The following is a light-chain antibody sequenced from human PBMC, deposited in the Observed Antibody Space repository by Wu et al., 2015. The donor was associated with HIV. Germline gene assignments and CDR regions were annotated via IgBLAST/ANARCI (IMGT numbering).Light chain of an antibody. Sequence: DIVLTQSPATLSLSPGQRATLSCRASQPISNYLAWFQQKPGQAPRLLIYDASNRATGIPARFSGSGSGTDFTLTVSSLEPEDFAIYYCQQRSDWPRVTFGQGTRL. CDR2: DAS. J-gene: IGKJ5*01. CDR3: QQRSDWPRVT. CDR1: QPISNY. V-gene: IGKV3-11*01.